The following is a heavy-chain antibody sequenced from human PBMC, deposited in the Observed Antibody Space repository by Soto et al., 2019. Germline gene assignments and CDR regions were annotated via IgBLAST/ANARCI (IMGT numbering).Heavy chain of an antibody. CDR1: GYTFSSFG. CDR3: ARDPLTRYCSGPSCFLGYAFDI. Sequence: GASVKVSCKASGYTFSSFGISWVRQAPRQGLEWMGWISSYNGNTTYAQKFQGRVTITTDTSTTTAFMELRSLRSDDTAVYYCARDPLTRYCSGPSCFLGYAFDIWGQGTMVTVSS. J-gene: IGHJ3*02. CDR2: ISSYNGNT. D-gene: IGHD2-2*01. V-gene: IGHV1-18*01.